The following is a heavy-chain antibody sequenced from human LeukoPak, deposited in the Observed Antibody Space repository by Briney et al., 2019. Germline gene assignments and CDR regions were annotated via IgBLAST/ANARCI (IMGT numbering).Heavy chain of an antibody. Sequence: GGSLRLSCAASGFGVSNNYMSWVRQAPGKGLEWVAVIYSGASTVYADAVKGRFTLSRDNSQNVLFLQMNSLKVEDTAVYYCARDSGLNAFDIWGQGTMVTVSS. CDR1: GFGVSNNY. CDR2: IYSGAST. CDR3: ARDSGLNAFDI. J-gene: IGHJ3*02. V-gene: IGHV3-53*01.